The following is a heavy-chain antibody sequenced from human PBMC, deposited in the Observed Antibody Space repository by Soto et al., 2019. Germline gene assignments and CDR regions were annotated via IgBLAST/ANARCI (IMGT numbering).Heavy chain of an antibody. CDR2: ISAYNGNT. J-gene: IGHJ5*02. D-gene: IGHD3-16*01. Sequence: ASVKVSCKASRYTFTSYGISWVRQAPGQGLEWMGWISAYNGNTNYAQKLQGRVTMTRDISIATAYMELSSLRSDDTAIYYCERMATFGSLNWFDPWGQGTLVTVSS. CDR3: ERMATFGSLNWFDP. V-gene: IGHV1-18*04. CDR1: RYTFTSYG.